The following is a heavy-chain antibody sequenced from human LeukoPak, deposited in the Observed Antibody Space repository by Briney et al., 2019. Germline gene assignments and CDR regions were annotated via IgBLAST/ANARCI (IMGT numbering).Heavy chain of an antibody. CDR1: GYTFTSYY. CDR2: INPSGGNT. Sequence: ASVKVSCKASGYTFTSYYMHWVRQAPGQGLEWMGIINPSGGNTNYAQKLQGRVTMTTDTSTSTAYMELRSLRSDDTAVYYCARGANWNYLSYYYYYMDVWGKGTTVTVSS. J-gene: IGHJ6*03. V-gene: IGHV1-46*01. D-gene: IGHD1-7*01. CDR3: ARGANWNYLSYYYYYMDV.